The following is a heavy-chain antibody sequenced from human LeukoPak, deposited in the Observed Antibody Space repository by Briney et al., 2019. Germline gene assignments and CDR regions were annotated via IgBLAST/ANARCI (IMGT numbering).Heavy chain of an antibody. J-gene: IGHJ6*02. CDR1: GYTFTGYY. D-gene: IGHD3-9*01. CDR3: AREDDILSYGMDV. CDR2: INPNSGGT. Sequence: GASVNVSCKASGYTFTGYYMHWVRQAPGQGLEWMGRINPNSGGTNYAQKFQGRVTMTRDTSISTAYMELSRLRSDDTAVYYCAREDDILSYGMDVWGQGTTVTVSS. V-gene: IGHV1-2*06.